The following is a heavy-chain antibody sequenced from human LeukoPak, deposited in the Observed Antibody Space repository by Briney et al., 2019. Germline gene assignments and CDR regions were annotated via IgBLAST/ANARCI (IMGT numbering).Heavy chain of an antibody. V-gene: IGHV1-8*03. D-gene: IGHD3-3*01. CDR2: MNPNSGNT. CDR3: ARTYYDFWSGYLPFDY. CDR1: GYTFTSYD. Sequence: ASVKVSCKASGYTFTSYDINWVRQATGQGLEWMGWMNPNSGNTGYAQKFQGRVTITRNTSISTAYMELSSLRSEDTAVYYCARTYYDFWSGYLPFDYWGQGTLVTVSS. J-gene: IGHJ4*02.